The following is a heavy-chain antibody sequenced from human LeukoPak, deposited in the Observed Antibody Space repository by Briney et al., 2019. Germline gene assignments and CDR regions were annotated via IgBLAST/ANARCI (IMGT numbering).Heavy chain of an antibody. Sequence: GGSLRLSCAASGFTFSSYAMSWVRQAPGKGLEWVSAISGSGGSTYYADSVKGRFTISGDNSKNTLYLQMNSLRAEDTAVYYCAKDYYDFWSGYHTAHAFDIWGQGTMVTVSS. D-gene: IGHD3-3*01. CDR2: ISGSGGST. CDR1: GFTFSSYA. CDR3: AKDYYDFWSGYHTAHAFDI. J-gene: IGHJ3*02. V-gene: IGHV3-23*01.